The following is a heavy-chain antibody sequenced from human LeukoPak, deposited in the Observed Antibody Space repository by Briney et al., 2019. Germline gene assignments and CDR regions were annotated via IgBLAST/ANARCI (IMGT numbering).Heavy chain of an antibody. CDR2: IYYSGST. CDR3: ARGSNYYDSSAYYGY. Sequence: SETLSLTCTVSGGSISSYYWSWIRQPPGKGLEWIGYIYYSGSTNYNPSLKSRVTISVDTSKNQFSLKLSSVTAADTAVYCCARGSNYYDSSAYYGYWGQGTLVTVSS. V-gene: IGHV4-59*01. CDR1: GGSISSYY. D-gene: IGHD3-22*01. J-gene: IGHJ4*02.